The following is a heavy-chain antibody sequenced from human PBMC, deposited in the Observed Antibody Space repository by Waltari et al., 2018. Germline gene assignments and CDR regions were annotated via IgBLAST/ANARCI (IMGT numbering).Heavy chain of an antibody. V-gene: IGHV1-69*01. D-gene: IGHD3-22*01. CDR3: ARDRYYDSSGYYVGSYDY. J-gene: IGHJ4*02. CDR2: IIPSFGTA. Sequence: QVQLVQSGAEVKKPGSSVKVSCKASGGTFSSYAISWVRQAPGQGLEWMGGIIPSFGTANYAQKFQGRVTITADESTSTAYMELSSLRSEDTAVYYCARDRYYDSSGYYVGSYDYWGQGTLVTVSS. CDR1: GGTFSSYA.